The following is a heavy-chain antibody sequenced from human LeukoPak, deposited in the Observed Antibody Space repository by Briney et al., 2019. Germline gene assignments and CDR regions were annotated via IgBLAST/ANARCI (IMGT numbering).Heavy chain of an antibody. CDR2: INPSGGST. Sequence: ASVKVSCKASGYTFTSYYMLWVRQAPGQGLEWMGIINPSGGSTSYAQKFQGRVTMTRDTSTGTVYMELSSLRSEDTAVYYCAREYSGSYSSSWYMGAFDIWGQGTMVTVSS. CDR3: AREYSGSYSSSWYMGAFDI. V-gene: IGHV1-46*01. J-gene: IGHJ3*02. CDR1: GYTFTSYY. D-gene: IGHD6-13*01.